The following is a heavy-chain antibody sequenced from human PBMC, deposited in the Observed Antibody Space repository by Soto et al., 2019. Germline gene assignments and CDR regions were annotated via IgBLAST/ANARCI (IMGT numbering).Heavy chain of an antibody. CDR2: INPSGGST. J-gene: IGHJ6*02. CDR1: GYTFTSYY. Sequence: ASVKVSCKASGYTFTSYYMHWVRQAPGQGLEWMGIINPSGGSTSYAQKFQERVTMTRDPSTSTVYMELSSLRSEDTAVYYCAAARCCVGNYDILTGYPAPYYGMDVWGQGTTVTVSS. D-gene: IGHD3-9*01. CDR3: AAARCCVGNYDILTGYPAPYYGMDV. V-gene: IGHV1-46*01.